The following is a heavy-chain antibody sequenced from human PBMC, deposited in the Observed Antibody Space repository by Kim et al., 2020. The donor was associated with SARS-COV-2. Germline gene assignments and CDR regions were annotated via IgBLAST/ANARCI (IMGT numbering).Heavy chain of an antibody. CDR3: ARMRIAAAGRGYYYGMDV. CDR1: GFTFSSYG. CDR2: IWYDGSNK. V-gene: IGHV3-33*01. D-gene: IGHD6-13*01. Sequence: GGSLRLSCAASGFTFSSYGMHWVRQAPGKGLEWVAVIWYDGSNKYYADSVKGRFTISRDNSKNTLYLQMNSLRAEDTAVYYCARMRIAAAGRGYYYGMDVWGQGTTVTVSS. J-gene: IGHJ6*02.